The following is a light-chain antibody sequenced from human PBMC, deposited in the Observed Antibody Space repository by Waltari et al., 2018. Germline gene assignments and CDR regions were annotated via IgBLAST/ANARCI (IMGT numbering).Light chain of an antibody. Sequence: DVQLTHSPSTLSASVGDRVTLTCRASESVKKNLAWYQHQPGKAPKVLVHKASRLESGVPSRFSGSGYGTEFTLTISSLEPDDFATYYCHQYNTLPLTFGGGTKVEIK. CDR2: KAS. CDR1: ESVKKN. J-gene: IGKJ4*02. V-gene: IGKV1-5*03. CDR3: HQYNTLPLT.